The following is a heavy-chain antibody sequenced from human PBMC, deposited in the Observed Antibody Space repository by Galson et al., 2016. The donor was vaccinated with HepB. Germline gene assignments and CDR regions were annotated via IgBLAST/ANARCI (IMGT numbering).Heavy chain of an antibody. J-gene: IGHJ3*02. Sequence: SVKVSCKASGYTFTGYFIHWVRQAPGQGLEWMGWINANSGGTNYAQKFQGRVTMTRDTSINTVYMELSGLTSDDTSMYFCATETSNGRPDPFDIWGQGTMVTVSS. CDR1: GYTFTGYF. D-gene: IGHD2-8*01. CDR2: INANSGGT. CDR3: ATETSNGRPDPFDI. V-gene: IGHV1-2*02.